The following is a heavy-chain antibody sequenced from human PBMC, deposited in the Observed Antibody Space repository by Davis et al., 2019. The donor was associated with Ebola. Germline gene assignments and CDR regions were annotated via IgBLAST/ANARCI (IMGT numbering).Heavy chain of an antibody. Sequence: SETLSLTCTVSGGPIRSYYWSWIRQPPGKGLEWIGYVSYRGSTNYNPSLKSRVTISVDTSKNQFSLKLSSVTAADTAVYYCARGFPLGIVVVPAAMRWFDPWGQGTLVTVSS. D-gene: IGHD2-2*03. CDR3: ARGFPLGIVVVPAAMRWFDP. CDR2: VSYRGST. CDR1: GGPIRSYY. V-gene: IGHV4-59*12. J-gene: IGHJ5*02.